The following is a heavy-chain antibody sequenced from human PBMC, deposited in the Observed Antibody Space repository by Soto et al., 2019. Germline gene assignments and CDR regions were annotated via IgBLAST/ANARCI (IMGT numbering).Heavy chain of an antibody. Sequence: TRDNPTRTPTLTSTGAKFSRRTMREKKNWIRQPPGKALEWLVLIYWDDDKRYSPSLKSRLTITKDTSENQVVLTMTNMDPVDTAFDFCGRGILRGLFAFPRRSSSDL. J-gene: IGHJ2*01. CDR2: IYWDDDK. CDR3: GRGILRGLFAFPRRSSSDL. V-gene: IGHV2-5*02. CDR1: KFSRRTMREK. D-gene: IGHD1-26*01.